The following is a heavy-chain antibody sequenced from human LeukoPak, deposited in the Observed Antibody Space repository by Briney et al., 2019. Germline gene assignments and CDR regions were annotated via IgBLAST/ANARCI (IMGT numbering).Heavy chain of an antibody. CDR2: IYPGDSDT. CDR3: ARREMATQTPFEY. V-gene: IGHV5-51*01. J-gene: IGHJ4*02. Sequence: GESLKISCKGSGYSFAIYWICWVRQMPGKGLEWMGIIYPGDSDTRYSPSFQGQVTISADKSIGIAYLQWSSLKASDTAMYYCARREMATQTPFEYWGQGTLVTVSS. D-gene: IGHD5-24*01. CDR1: GYSFAIYW.